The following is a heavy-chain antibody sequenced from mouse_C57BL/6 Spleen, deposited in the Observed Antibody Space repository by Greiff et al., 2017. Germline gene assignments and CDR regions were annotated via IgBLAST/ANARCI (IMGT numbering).Heavy chain of an antibody. CDR1: GYTFTSYW. CDR2: IYPSDNET. Sequence: QVQLQQPGAELVRPGSSVKLSCKASGYTFTSYWMDWVKQRPGQGLEWIGNIYPSDNETHYNQKFKDKATLTVDKSSSTAYIQLSSLTSEDSAVYYCARKGAQANAMDYWGQGTSVTVSS. V-gene: IGHV1-61*01. CDR3: ARKGAQANAMDY. J-gene: IGHJ4*01. D-gene: IGHD3-2*02.